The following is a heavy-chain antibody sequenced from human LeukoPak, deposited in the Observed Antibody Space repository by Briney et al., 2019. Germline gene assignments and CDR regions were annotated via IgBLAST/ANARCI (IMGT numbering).Heavy chain of an antibody. Sequence: GGSLRLSCAASGFTFSSYSMNWVRQAPGKGLEWVSSISSSSSYIYYADSVKGRFTVSRDNFKNTLYLQMNSLRAEDTALYYCARKLWHRNDCWGQGTLVTVSS. CDR3: ARKLWHRNDC. CDR2: ISSSSSYI. D-gene: IGHD3-16*01. CDR1: GFTFSSYS. V-gene: IGHV3-21*04. J-gene: IGHJ4*02.